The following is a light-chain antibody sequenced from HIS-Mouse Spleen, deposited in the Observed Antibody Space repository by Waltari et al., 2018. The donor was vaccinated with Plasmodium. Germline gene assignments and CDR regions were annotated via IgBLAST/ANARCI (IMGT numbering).Light chain of an antibody. CDR3: QQRSNWPLT. CDR1: QSVSSY. V-gene: IGKV3-11*01. J-gene: IGKJ4*01. Sequence: EIVLTQSPATLSLSPGERATLSCRSSQSVSSYLAWYQQKPGQDPRLLIYDASNRATGIPARFSGSGSGTDVTLTSSSLGPEDFAVYYCQQRSNWPLTFGGGTKVEIK. CDR2: DAS.